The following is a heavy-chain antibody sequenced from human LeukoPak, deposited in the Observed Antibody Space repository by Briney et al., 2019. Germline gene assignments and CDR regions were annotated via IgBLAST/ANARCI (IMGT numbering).Heavy chain of an antibody. J-gene: IGHJ4*02. D-gene: IGHD2-2*01. CDR1: GFTFSSYW. CDR3: ANTGIVVVPAADRY. V-gene: IGHV3-74*01. CDR2: INNDGSGT. Sequence: GGSLRLSCAASGFTFSSYWMHWVRQAPGKGPVWVSRINNDGSGTTYADSVKGRFTISRDDAKNTLYLQMNSLRAEDTAVYYCANTGIVVVPAADRYWGQGTLVTVSS.